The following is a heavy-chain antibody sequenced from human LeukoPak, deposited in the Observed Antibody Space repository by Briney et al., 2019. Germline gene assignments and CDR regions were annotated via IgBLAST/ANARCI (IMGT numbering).Heavy chain of an antibody. J-gene: IGHJ6*02. CDR3: AREVSAVQLWSSYYYYAMDV. CDR2: INPSGGTT. CDR1: GYTFTSYY. V-gene: IGHV1-46*01. D-gene: IGHD5-18*01. Sequence: GASVTLSCKASGYTFTSYYRHWVRQAPGQGLEWMGIINPSGGTTSYAQNYKGRVTFTRDTSKSIFHMQLTSLPAETPAFYYCAREVSAVQLWSSYYYYAMDVWGQGTTVTVSS.